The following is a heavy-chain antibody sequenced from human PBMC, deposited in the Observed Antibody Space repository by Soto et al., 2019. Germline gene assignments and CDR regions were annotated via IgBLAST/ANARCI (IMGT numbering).Heavy chain of an antibody. J-gene: IGHJ4*02. CDR3: ARVGVAVTAIDY. V-gene: IGHV4-61*01. D-gene: IGHD2-21*02. CDR2: IYYSGST. Sequence: SETLSLTCTVSGGSVSSGSYYWSWIRQPPGKGLEWIGYIYYSGSTNYNPSLKSRVTISVDTSKNQFSLKLSSVTAADTAVYYCARVGVAVTAIDYWGQGTLVTVSS. CDR1: GGSVSSGSYY.